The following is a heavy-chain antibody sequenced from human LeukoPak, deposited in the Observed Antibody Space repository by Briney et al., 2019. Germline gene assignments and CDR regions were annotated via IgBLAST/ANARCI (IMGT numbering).Heavy chain of an antibody. CDR1: GYTFTSYY. J-gene: IGHJ4*02. V-gene: IGHV1-46*01. Sequence: GASVKVSCKASGYTFTSYYIHWVRQAPGQGLEWMGLINPSGGTTSYAQKFQGRVTMTRDMSTSTVYMELSSLRSEDTAVYYCARGLGVRGGENDYWGQGTLVTVSS. D-gene: IGHD3-10*01. CDR2: INPSGGTT. CDR3: ARGLGVRGGENDY.